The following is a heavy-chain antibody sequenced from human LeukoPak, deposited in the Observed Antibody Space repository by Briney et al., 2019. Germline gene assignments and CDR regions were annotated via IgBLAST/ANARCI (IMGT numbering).Heavy chain of an antibody. CDR3: ASAYYYDSSGAPLFDY. V-gene: IGHV4-59*01. CDR1: GGSISSYY. Sequence: PSETLSLTCTVSGGSISSYYWSWIRQPPGKGLEWIGYIYYSGSTNYNPSLKSRVTISVDTSKNQFSLKLSSVTAADTAVYYCASAYYYDSSGAPLFDYWGQGTLVTVSS. CDR2: IYYSGST. D-gene: IGHD3-22*01. J-gene: IGHJ4*02.